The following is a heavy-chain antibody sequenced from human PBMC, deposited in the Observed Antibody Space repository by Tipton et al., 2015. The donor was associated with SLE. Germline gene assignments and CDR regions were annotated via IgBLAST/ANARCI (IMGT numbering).Heavy chain of an antibody. V-gene: IGHV4-34*01. CDR1: GGSFSAYY. CDR3: ARELLEWFLDAFDI. J-gene: IGHJ3*02. Sequence: AGLVKPSETLSLTCAVYGGSFSAYYWSWIRQPPGKGLEWIGDINHSGSTNYNPSLKSRVTISVDTSKNQFSLKLSSVTAADTAVYYCARELLEWFLDAFDIWGQGTMVTVSS. CDR2: INHSGST. D-gene: IGHD3-3*01.